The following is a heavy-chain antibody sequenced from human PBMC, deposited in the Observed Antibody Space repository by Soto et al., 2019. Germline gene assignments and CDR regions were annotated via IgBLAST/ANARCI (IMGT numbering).Heavy chain of an antibody. CDR1: GYTFTSYD. Sequence: ASVKVSCKASGYTFTSYDINWVRQATGQGLEWMGWMNPNSGNTGYAQKFQGRVTMTRNTSISTAYMELSSLRSEDTAVYYCARGFYSNLTYYYYMDVWGKGTTVTVSS. V-gene: IGHV1-8*01. CDR2: MNPNSGNT. J-gene: IGHJ6*03. CDR3: ARGFYSNLTYYYYMDV. D-gene: IGHD4-4*01.